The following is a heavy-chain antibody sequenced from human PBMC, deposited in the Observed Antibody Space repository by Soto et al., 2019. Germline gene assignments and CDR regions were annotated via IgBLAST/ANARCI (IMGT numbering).Heavy chain of an antibody. CDR2: IYSGGST. J-gene: IGHJ4*02. Sequence: EVQLVETGGGLIQPGGSLRLSCAASGFTVSSNYMSWVRQAPGKGLAWVSVIYSGGSTYYADSVNGRFTISRDNSKNTLYLQMNSLRAAETAVYSCARGPNSNSPFGYWCQGTLVTVSS. CDR1: GFTVSSNY. CDR3: ARGPNSNSPFGY. V-gene: IGHV3-53*02. D-gene: IGHD4-4*01.